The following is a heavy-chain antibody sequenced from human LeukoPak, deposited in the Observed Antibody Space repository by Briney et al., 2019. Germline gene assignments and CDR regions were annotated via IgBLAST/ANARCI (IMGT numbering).Heavy chain of an antibody. J-gene: IGHJ6*02. D-gene: IGHD1-1*01. V-gene: IGHV1-2*02. CDR1: GYTFTGYY. Sequence: ASVKVSCKASGYTFTGYYMHWVRQAPGQGLEWMGWINPNSGGTNYAQKFQGRVTMTRDTSISTAYMELSRLGSDDTAVYYCAREPPRYWNDGDYYYYGMDVWGQGTTVTVSS. CDR3: AREPPRYWNDGDYYYYGMDV. CDR2: INPNSGGT.